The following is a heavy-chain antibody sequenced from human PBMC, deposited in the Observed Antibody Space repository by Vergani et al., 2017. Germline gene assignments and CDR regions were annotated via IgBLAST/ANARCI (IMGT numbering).Heavy chain of an antibody. Sequence: QVQLVESGGGVVQPGRSLRFSCAASGFTFNQYGMHWVRQAPGKGLEWVAVTWYDGNNKQYADSVKGRFTISRDNSKSTMYLQMNSLRDEDTAVYYGAKAGSVTSGSLQYNYYMDVWGKGTTVTVS. D-gene: IGHD3-10*01. CDR3: AKAGSVTSGSLQYNYYMDV. V-gene: IGHV3-33*06. CDR1: GFTFNQYG. CDR2: TWYDGNNK. J-gene: IGHJ6*03.